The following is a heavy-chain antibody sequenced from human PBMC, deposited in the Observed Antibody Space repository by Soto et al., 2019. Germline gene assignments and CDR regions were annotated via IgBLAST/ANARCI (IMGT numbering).Heavy chain of an antibody. J-gene: IGHJ4*02. D-gene: IGHD3-9*01. V-gene: IGHV4-4*02. CDR3: GRLEGLATISYYFDY. Sequence: PSETLSLTCAVSGGSISSSNWWSWVRQPPGKGLEWIGGVYHSGSTYYNPSLESRVTISVDKSKNQFSLKLMSLSAADTAVYYCGRLEGLATISYYFDYWGQGALVTVSS. CDR1: GGSISSSNW. CDR2: VYHSGST.